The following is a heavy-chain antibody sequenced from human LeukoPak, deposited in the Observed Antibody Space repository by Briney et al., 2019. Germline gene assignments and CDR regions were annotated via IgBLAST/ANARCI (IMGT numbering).Heavy chain of an antibody. V-gene: IGHV1-69*13. J-gene: IGHJ2*01. CDR2: IIPIFGTA. CDR1: GGTFSSYA. Sequence: AASVKVSCKASGGTFSSYAISWVRQAPGQGLEWMGGIIPIFGTANYAQKFQGRVTITADESTSTAYMELSSLRSEDTAVYYCASHISSPRDWYFDLWGRGTLVTVSS. D-gene: IGHD3-3*02. CDR3: ASHISSPRDWYFDL.